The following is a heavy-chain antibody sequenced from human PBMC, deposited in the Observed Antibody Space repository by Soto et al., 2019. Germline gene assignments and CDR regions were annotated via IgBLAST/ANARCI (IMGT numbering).Heavy chain of an antibody. V-gene: IGHV3-21*01. Sequence: GGSLRLSCAASGFTFSSYSMNWVRQAPGKGLEWVSSISSSSSYIYYADSVKGRFTISRDNAKNSLYLQMNSLRAEDTAVYYCARDYSSSWYSSNYYFDYWGQGTLVTVSS. CDR3: ARDYSSSWYSSNYYFDY. J-gene: IGHJ4*02. D-gene: IGHD6-13*01. CDR2: ISSSSSYI. CDR1: GFTFSSYS.